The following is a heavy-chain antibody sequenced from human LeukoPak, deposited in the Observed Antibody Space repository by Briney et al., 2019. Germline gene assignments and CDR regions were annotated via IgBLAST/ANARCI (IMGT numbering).Heavy chain of an antibody. J-gene: IGHJ4*02. CDR2: IYTSGST. CDR1: GGSISSGSYY. V-gene: IGHV4-61*02. Sequence: SETLSLTCTVSGGSISSGSYYWSWIRQPAGKGLEWIGRIYTSGSTNYNPSLKSRVTISVDTSTNQFSLKLSSVTAADTAVYYCARSIMITFGGVIPHYFDYWGQGTLVTVSS. CDR3: ARSIMITFGGVIPHYFDY. D-gene: IGHD3-16*02.